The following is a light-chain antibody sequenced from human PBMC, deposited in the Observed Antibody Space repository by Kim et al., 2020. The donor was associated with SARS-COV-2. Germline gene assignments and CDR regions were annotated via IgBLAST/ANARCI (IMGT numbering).Light chain of an antibody. V-gene: IGKV1-5*03. CDR3: QQYHSYPWT. CDR1: QSISSW. J-gene: IGKJ1*01. CDR2: KAS. Sequence: DIQMTQSPSTLSASVGDRLTITCRASQSISSWLAWYQLKPGKVPKVLIYKASSLESGVPSRFSGSGSGTEFTLTISSLQPDDFATYYCQQYHSYPWTFGQGTKVDIK.